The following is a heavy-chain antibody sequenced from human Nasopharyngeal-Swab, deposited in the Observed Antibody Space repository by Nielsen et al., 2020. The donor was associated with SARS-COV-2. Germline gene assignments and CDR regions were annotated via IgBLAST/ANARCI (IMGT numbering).Heavy chain of an antibody. Sequence: SETLSLTCTVSGGSISSSSYYWSWIRQPPGKGLEWIGYIYYSGSTNYNPSLKSRVTISVDTSKNQFSLKLSSVTAADTAVYYCARSDAYGDGDFDYWGQGTLVTVSS. CDR3: ARSDAYGDGDFDY. V-gene: IGHV4-61*01. CDR2: IYYSGST. J-gene: IGHJ4*02. CDR1: GGSISSSSYY. D-gene: IGHD4-17*01.